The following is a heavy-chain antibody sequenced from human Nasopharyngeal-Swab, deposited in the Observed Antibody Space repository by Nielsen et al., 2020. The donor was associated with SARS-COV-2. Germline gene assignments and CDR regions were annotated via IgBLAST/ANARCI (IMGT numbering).Heavy chain of an antibody. D-gene: IGHD3-10*01. V-gene: IGHV4-61*01. CDR1: GASVSSGTYY. CDR2: IYYSGNT. Sequence: SETLPLTCTVSGASVSSGTYYWSWIRQPPGKGLEWIGYIYYSGNTHYNPSLESRVTMSVDTSNNQFSLILSSVTAADTAVYYCARDRGDLRKYYFDYWGRGTLVTVSS. J-gene: IGHJ4*02. CDR3: ARDRGDLRKYYFDY.